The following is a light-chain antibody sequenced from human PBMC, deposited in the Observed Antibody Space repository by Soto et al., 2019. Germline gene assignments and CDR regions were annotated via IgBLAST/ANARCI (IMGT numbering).Light chain of an antibody. V-gene: IGLV2-8*01. J-gene: IGLJ1*01. CDR3: SSYAGSNNYV. CDR1: SSDVGGYSY. CDR2: EVT. Sequence: QSVLTQPPSASGSPGQSVTISCTGTSSDVGGYSYVSWYQQHPGKAPKLIIYEVTKRPSGVPDRFSGSKSGNTASLTVSGLQAEDEADYYCSSYAGSNNYVFGTGTKLTVL.